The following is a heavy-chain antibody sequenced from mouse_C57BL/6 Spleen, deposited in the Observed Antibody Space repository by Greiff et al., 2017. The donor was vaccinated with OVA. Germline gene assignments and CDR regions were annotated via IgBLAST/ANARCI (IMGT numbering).Heavy chain of an antibody. D-gene: IGHD1-1*01. Sequence: QVQLKQPGTELVKPGASVKLSCKASGYTFTSYWMHWVKQRPGQGLEWIGNINPSNGGTNYNEKFKSKATLTVDKSSSTAYMQLSSLTSEDSAVYYCAREITTVVATEAYWGQGTLVTVSA. CDR2: INPSNGGT. CDR1: GYTFTSYW. CDR3: AREITTVVATEAY. V-gene: IGHV1-53*01. J-gene: IGHJ3*01.